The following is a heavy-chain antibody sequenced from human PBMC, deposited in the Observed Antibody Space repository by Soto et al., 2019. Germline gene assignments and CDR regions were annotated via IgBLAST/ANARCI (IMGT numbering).Heavy chain of an antibody. CDR1: GFTFRSYA. D-gene: IGHD2-2*02. CDR3: ARGYCSSTSCYTELYYYYGMDV. V-gene: IGHV3-30-3*01. J-gene: IGHJ6*02. Sequence: PGGSLRLSCAASGFTFRSYAMHWVRQAPGKGLEWVALISYDGSRKYYADSVKGRFTISRDNSKNTLYLEMNSLRSEDTAVYYCARGYCSSTSCYTELYYYYGMDVWGQGTTVTVSS. CDR2: ISYDGSRK.